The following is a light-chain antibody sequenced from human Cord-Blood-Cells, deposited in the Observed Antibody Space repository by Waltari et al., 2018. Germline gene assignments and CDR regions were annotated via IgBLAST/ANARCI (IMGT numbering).Light chain of an antibody. CDR1: QSVSSY. CDR2: DAS. Sequence: EIVLTQSPATLSLSPGERATLSCRASQSVSSYLAWYQQKPGQVPRLLIYDASNRATGIPARFSGSGSGTDFTRTISSLEPEDFAVYYCQQRSNWPPLTFGGGTKVEIK. J-gene: IGKJ4*01. V-gene: IGKV3-11*01. CDR3: QQRSNWPPLT.